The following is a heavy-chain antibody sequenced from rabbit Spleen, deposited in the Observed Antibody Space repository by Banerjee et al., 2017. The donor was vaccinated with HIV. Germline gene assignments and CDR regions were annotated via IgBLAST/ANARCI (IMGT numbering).Heavy chain of an antibody. CDR1: GFSFSSSYY. Sequence: QEQLEESGGDLVKPEGSLTLTCTASGFSFSSSYYYMCWVRQAPGKGLEWIACIYAGSSGSTYYASWAKGRFTIYRASWTAVTLQMTSLTVADTATYFCARDLAGVIGWNLNLWGPGHPGHRL. J-gene: IGHJ4*01. D-gene: IGHD4-1*01. CDR3: ARDLAGVIGWNLNL. V-gene: IGHV1S45*01. CDR2: IYAGSSGST.